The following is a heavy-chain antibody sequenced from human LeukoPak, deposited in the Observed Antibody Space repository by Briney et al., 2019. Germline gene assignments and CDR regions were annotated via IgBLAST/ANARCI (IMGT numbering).Heavy chain of an antibody. V-gene: IGHV3-21*04. CDR3: AKKTPDYSPFGY. CDR1: GFTFSSYS. Sequence: RTGGSLRLSCAASGFTFSSYSMNWVRQAPGKGLEWVSSISSSSSYIYYADSVKGRFTISRDNSKNTLYLQMNSLRAEDTAVYYCAKKTPDYSPFGYWGQGTLVTVSS. CDR2: ISSSSSYI. D-gene: IGHD4-11*01. J-gene: IGHJ4*02.